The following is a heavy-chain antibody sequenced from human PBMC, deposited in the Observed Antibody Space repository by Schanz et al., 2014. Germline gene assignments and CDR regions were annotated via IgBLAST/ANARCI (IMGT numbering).Heavy chain of an antibody. CDR1: GFTFSSYW. V-gene: IGHV3-7*01. CDR3: ERFQAPHQPFDY. CDR2: IKQDGSER. Sequence: EVQLVESGGCLVQPGGSLRLSCAASGFTFSSYWMSWVRQAPGKGLEWVANIKQDGSERYYVDSVKGRFTISRDNAKNSLYLKMNSLRAEDTAVYYCERFQAPHQPFDYWGQGTLVTVSS. J-gene: IGHJ4*02. D-gene: IGHD2-2*01.